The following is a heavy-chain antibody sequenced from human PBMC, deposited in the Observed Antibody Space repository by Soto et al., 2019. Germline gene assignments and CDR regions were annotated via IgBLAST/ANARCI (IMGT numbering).Heavy chain of an antibody. CDR2: ISASGSDT. CDR3: AKKRSLHEAPFDY. J-gene: IGHJ4*02. Sequence: GGSLRLSCAASGFTFSNFTMSWVRQVPGKGLEWVSAISASGSDTYYTESVEGRFTISRDNSKNTLYLQMNSLRAEDTAIYYCAKKRSLHEAPFDYWGQGTLVTVSS. D-gene: IGHD1-1*01. V-gene: IGHV3-23*01. CDR1: GFTFSNFT.